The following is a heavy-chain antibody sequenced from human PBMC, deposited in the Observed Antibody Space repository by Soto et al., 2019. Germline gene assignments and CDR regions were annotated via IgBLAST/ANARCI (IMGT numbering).Heavy chain of an antibody. V-gene: IGHV3-23*01. J-gene: IGHJ4*02. CDR3: ATTYYYGSGSHRTQYFDY. CDR1: GFTFSSYA. CDR2: ISGSGGST. Sequence: EVQLLESGGGLVQPGGSLRLSCAASGFTFSSYAMSWVRQAPGKGLEWVSAISGSGGSTYYADSVKGRFTISRDNSKNTLYLQMNSLRAEDTAVYYCATTYYYGSGSHRTQYFDYWGQGTLVTVSS. D-gene: IGHD3-10*01.